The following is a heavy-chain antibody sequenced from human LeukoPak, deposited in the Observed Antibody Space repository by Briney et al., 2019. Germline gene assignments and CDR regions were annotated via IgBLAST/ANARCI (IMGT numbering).Heavy chain of an antibody. J-gene: IGHJ4*02. Sequence: ASVRVSCKXSGYPFTSFGISWVRQSPGQGLEWMGWISGYNGKTYYAQNLQGRVTVTTDTSTSTVYMELGSLRSDDMAIYYCARDRVYDYSNPRGFDHWGQGTLVTVSS. CDR1: GYPFTSFG. V-gene: IGHV1-18*03. CDR2: ISGYNGKT. D-gene: IGHD4-11*01. CDR3: ARDRVYDYSNPRGFDH.